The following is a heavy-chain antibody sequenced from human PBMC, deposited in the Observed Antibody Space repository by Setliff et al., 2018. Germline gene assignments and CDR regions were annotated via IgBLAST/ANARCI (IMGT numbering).Heavy chain of an antibody. Sequence: SETLSLTCTVSGGSITSGSYYWSWIRQPAGEGLEWIGRLHTSGTTDYNPSLKGRVTISADTSTNHFSLKLTSVTAADTAVYYCARAQVVFAISAPVWYFEVWGRGTQVTVSS. CDR3: ARAQVVFAISAPVWYFEV. CDR1: GGSITSGSYY. D-gene: IGHD2-21*01. CDR2: LHTSGTT. J-gene: IGHJ2*01. V-gene: IGHV4-61*02.